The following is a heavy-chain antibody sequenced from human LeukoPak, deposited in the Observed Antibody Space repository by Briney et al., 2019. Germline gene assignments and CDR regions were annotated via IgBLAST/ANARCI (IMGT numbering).Heavy chain of an antibody. CDR3: ARGTDTELSYGIDV. D-gene: IGHD5-18*01. Sequence: SETLSLTCAVYGGSFSGYYWSWIRQPPGKGLEWIGEINHSGSTNYNPSLKSRVTISVDTSKNQFSLKLSSVTAADTAVYYCARGTDTELSYGIDVWGQGTTVTVSS. J-gene: IGHJ6*02. CDR2: INHSGST. CDR1: GGSFSGYY. V-gene: IGHV4-34*01.